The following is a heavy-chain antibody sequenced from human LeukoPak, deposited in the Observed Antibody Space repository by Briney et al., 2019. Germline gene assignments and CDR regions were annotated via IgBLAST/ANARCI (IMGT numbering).Heavy chain of an antibody. J-gene: IGHJ4*02. CDR3: ARVGVEMAPHFDY. CDR2: INPNSGGT. D-gene: IGHD5-24*01. Sequence: GASVKVSCKASGYTFTGYYMHWVRQAPGQGLEWMGWINPNSGGTNYAQKFQGRVTMTRDTSISTDYMELSRLRSDDTAVYYCARVGVEMAPHFDYWGQGTLVTVSS. CDR1: GYTFTGYY. V-gene: IGHV1-2*02.